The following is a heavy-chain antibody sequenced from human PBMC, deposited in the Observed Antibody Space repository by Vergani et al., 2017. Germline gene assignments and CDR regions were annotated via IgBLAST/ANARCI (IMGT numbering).Heavy chain of an antibody. CDR1: GFTFSSYA. V-gene: IGHV3-30-3*01. Sequence: QVQLVESGGGVVQPGRSLRLSCAASGFTFSSYAMHWVRQAPGKGLEWVAVISYDGSNKYYADSVKGRFTISRDNSKNTLYLQMNSLRAEDTAVYYCARGNYDCWSVYRLHYYYYYYMDVWGKGTTVTVSS. D-gene: IGHD3-3*01. CDR3: ARGNYDCWSVYRLHYYYYYYMDV. CDR2: ISYDGSNK. J-gene: IGHJ6*03.